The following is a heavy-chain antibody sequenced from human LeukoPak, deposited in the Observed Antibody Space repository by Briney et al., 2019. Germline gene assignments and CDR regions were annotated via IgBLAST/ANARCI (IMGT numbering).Heavy chain of an antibody. V-gene: IGHV3-30*04. CDR1: GFTFGTYA. Sequence: GGSLRLSCSASGFTFGTYAMHWVRQAQAKGLEWVAVIFDERNKFVADSVKGRFTISRDNFKNTLYLQMNSLRDEDTAVYYCARDPIAAEPDYFDYWGQGTLVTVSS. CDR3: ARDPIAAEPDYFDY. J-gene: IGHJ4*02. D-gene: IGHD6-25*01. CDR2: IFDERNK.